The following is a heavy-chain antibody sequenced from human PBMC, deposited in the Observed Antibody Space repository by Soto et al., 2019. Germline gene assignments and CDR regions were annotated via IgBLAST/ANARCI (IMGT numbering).Heavy chain of an antibody. V-gene: IGHV3-30*03. CDR3: AREFWSGPFDY. D-gene: IGHD3-3*01. Sequence: GGSLRLSCAASGFTFSSYGMHWVRQAPGKGLEWVAVISYDGSNKYYADSVKGRFTISRDNSKNTLYLQMNSLRAEDTAVYYCAREFWSGPFDYWGQGTLVTVSS. CDR1: GFTFSSYG. J-gene: IGHJ4*02. CDR2: ISYDGSNK.